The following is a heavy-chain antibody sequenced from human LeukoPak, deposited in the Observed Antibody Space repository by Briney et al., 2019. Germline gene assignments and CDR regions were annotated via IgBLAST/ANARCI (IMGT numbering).Heavy chain of an antibody. CDR3: AKGLREYDFWSGYAT. CDR1: GFTLSSYA. Sequence: SGGSLRLSCAASGFTLSSYAMMWVRQAPGKGLDWVSTISVSGGSPNYADSVKGRFTISRDNSKNTLFLQMDSLRAEDTALYYCAKGLREYDFWSGYATWGQGTLVTVSS. V-gene: IGHV3-23*01. D-gene: IGHD3-3*01. J-gene: IGHJ5*02. CDR2: ISVSGGSP.